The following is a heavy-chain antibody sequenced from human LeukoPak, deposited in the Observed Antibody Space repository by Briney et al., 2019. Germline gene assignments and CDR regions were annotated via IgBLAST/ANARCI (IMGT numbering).Heavy chain of an antibody. CDR3: ANYGSVSYFAY. Sequence: GGSLRLSCAASGFTFSSYDMHWVRQAPGRGLEWVALISYDGSNKYYADSVKGRFTISRDNSKNTLYLQMISLRAEDTAVYYCANYGSVSYFAYWGQGTLVTVSS. V-gene: IGHV3-30*18. J-gene: IGHJ4*02. CDR2: ISYDGSNK. D-gene: IGHD3-10*01. CDR1: GFTFSSYD.